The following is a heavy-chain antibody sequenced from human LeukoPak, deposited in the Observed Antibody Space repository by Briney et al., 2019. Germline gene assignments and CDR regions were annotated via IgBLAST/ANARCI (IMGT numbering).Heavy chain of an antibody. Sequence: SETLSLTCTVSGGSISSGSNYWSWIRQPPGKGLEWIGYIYFSGSTNYNPSLKSRVTISVDTSKNQFSLKVRSVTAADTAVYYCARAPVVGSNYFYMDVWGQGTTVTVSS. CDR2: IYFSGST. CDR3: ARAPVVGSNYFYMDV. V-gene: IGHV4-61*01. J-gene: IGHJ6*03. CDR1: GGSISSGSNY. D-gene: IGHD6-19*01.